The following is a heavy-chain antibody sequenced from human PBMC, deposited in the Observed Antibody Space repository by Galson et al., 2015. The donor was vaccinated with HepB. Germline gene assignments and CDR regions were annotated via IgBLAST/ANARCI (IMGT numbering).Heavy chain of an antibody. CDR2: IYWDDDK. D-gene: IGHD2-2*02. J-gene: IGHJ5*02. CDR1: GFSLSTSGVG. CDR3: AHLTEYCSSTSCYTRDPKNWFDP. V-gene: IGHV2-5*02. Sequence: PALVKPTQTLTLTCTFSGFSLSTSGVGVGWIRQPPGKALEWLALIYWDDDKRYSPSLKSRLTITKDTSKNQVVLTMTNMDPVDTATYYCAHLTEYCSSTSCYTRDPKNWFDPWGQGTLVTVSS.